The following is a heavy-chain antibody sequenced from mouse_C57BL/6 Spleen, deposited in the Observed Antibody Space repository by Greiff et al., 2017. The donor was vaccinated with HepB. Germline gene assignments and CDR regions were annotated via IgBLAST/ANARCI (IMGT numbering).Heavy chain of an antibody. J-gene: IGHJ1*03. D-gene: IGHD1-1*01. Sequence: QVQRQKKGEERGMPGDSVKRSGKEDGETFTREGRNGVKQRPGQGLEWIGEIDPSDSYTNYNQKFKGKSTLTVDKSSSTAYMQLSSLTSEDSAVYYCARYGGTGPRGFDVWGTGTTVTVSS. CDR2: IDPSDSYT. V-gene: IGHV1-69*01. CDR1: GETFTREG. CDR3: ARYGGTGPRGFDV.